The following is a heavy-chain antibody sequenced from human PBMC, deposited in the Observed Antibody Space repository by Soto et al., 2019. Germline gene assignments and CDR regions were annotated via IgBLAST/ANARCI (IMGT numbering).Heavy chain of an antibody. CDR1: GFTFSSYA. CDR2: ISGSGGST. J-gene: IGHJ5*02. V-gene: IGHV3-23*01. Sequence: EVQLLESAGGLVQPGGSLRLSCAASGFTFSSYAMSWVRQVPGKGLQWVSAISGSGGSTYYADSVKGRFTISRDNSKNTLYLQMNSLRVEDKAVYYCAKGGVLINNWFDPWGQGTLVTVSS. CDR3: AKGGVLINNWFDP. D-gene: IGHD3-3*01.